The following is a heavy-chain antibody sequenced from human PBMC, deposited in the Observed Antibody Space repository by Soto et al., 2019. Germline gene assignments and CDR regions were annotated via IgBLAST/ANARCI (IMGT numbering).Heavy chain of an antibody. D-gene: IGHD6-19*01. CDR2: IVVGSGNT. V-gene: IGHV1-58*02. Sequence: ASVKVSCKASGFTFTSSAMQWVRQARGQRLEWIGWIVVGSGNTNYAQKFQERVTITRDMSTSTAYMELSSLRSEDTAVYYCAASSGWPIDFDYWGQGTLVTVSS. J-gene: IGHJ4*02. CDR1: GFTFTSSA. CDR3: AASSGWPIDFDY.